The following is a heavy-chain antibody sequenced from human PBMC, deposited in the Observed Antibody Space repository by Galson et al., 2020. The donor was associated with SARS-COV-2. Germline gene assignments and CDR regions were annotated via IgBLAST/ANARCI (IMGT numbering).Heavy chain of an antibody. V-gene: IGHV3-53*05. CDR3: ARDAQVYGMDV. J-gene: IGHJ6*02. CDR2: IYSGGST. Sequence: VRQAPGKGLEWVSVIYSGGSTYYADSVKGRFTISRDNSKNTLYLQMNSLRAEDTAVYYCARDAQVYGMDVWGQGTTVTVSS.